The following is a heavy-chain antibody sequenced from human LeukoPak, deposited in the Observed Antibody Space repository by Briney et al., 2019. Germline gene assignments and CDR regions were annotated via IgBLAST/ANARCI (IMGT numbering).Heavy chain of an antibody. CDR2: INPSGVST. CDR1: EYTFTSYY. CDR3: ASEQAFWSKRNWFDP. D-gene: IGHD3-3*01. J-gene: IGHJ5*02. V-gene: IGHV1-46*01. Sequence: ASVKVSCKASEYTFTSYYMHWVRQAPGQGLEWMGIINPSGVSTSYAQKFQGRVTMTRNMSTSTVYMELSSLRPAATAVYYCASEQAFWSKRNWFDPWGQGTLVSVSS.